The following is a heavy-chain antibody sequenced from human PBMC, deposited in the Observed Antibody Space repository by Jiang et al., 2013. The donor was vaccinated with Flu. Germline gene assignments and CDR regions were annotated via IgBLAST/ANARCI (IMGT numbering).Heavy chain of an antibody. J-gene: IGHJ6*04. V-gene: IGHV1-2*04. CDR1: GYTFTGYY. Sequence: QLVESGAEVKKPGASVKVSCKASGYTFTGYYMHWVRQAPGQGLEWMGWINPNSGGTNYAQKFQGWVTMTRDTSISTAYMELSRLRSDDTAVYYCARDIPPNLGYYGMDVWGKGTTVTVSS. CDR2: INPNSGGT. CDR3: ARDIPPNLGYYGMDV. D-gene: IGHD3-16*01.